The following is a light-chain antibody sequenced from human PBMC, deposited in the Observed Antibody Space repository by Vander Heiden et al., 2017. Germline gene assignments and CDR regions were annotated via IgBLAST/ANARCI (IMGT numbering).Light chain of an antibody. Sequence: QSVLTQPPSVSAAPGQKVTISCSGSSSNIGKNYVSWYQQVPRTAPKLLIYDNNKRPSGIPDRFSGSKSGTSATLGITGLQTGDEADYYCGTWDSSLSNAVFGTGTKVTVL. V-gene: IGLV1-51*01. J-gene: IGLJ1*01. CDR2: DNN. CDR1: SSNIGKNY. CDR3: GTWDSSLSNAV.